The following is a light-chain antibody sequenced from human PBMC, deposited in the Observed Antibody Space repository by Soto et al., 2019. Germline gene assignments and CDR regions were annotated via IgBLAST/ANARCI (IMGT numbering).Light chain of an antibody. CDR3: ETEGTGVQVV. Sequence: QSVLTQSPSASASLGASGKLTCTLSSGHSSYAIAWHQQQPEKGPRYLMKLDSDGSHTKGDAIADRFSGSSSGAERYLTIGRLECAWQAGNYGETEGTGVQVVLGGGT. CDR1: SGHSSYA. J-gene: IGLJ2*01. V-gene: IGLV4-69*01. CDR2: LDSDGSH.